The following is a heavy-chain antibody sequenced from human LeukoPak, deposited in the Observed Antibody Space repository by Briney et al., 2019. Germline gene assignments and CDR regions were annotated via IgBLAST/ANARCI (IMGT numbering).Heavy chain of an antibody. CDR1: GGSISSGGYY. CDR3: ARAQTSWGAADWFDP. D-gene: IGHD6-25*01. Sequence: SETLSLTCTVSGGSISSGGYYWSWIRQHPGKGLEWIGYIYYSGSTYYNPSLKSRVTISVDTSKNQFSLKLSSVTAADTAVYYCARAQTSWGAADWFDPWGQGTLVTVSS. V-gene: IGHV4-31*03. CDR2: IYYSGST. J-gene: IGHJ5*02.